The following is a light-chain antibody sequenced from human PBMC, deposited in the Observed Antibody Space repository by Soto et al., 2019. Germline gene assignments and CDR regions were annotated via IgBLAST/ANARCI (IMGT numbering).Light chain of an antibody. CDR1: QDISNY. CDR3: QQYDNLPSIT. V-gene: IGKV1-33*01. Sequence: DLQMTQSPSSLSASVGDRVTITCQASQDISNYLNWYQQKPGKAPKLLIYDASNLETGIPSRFSVSGSGTDFTFAISSLLPEDIATYYCQQYDNLPSITFGQGTRLEIK. CDR2: DAS. J-gene: IGKJ5*01.